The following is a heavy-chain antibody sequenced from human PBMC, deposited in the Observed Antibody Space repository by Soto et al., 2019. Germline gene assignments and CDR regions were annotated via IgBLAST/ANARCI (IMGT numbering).Heavy chain of an antibody. V-gene: IGHV1-69*13. J-gene: IGHJ6*02. CDR3: ARVGYSSTGTTFHYHGLDV. Sequence: SVKVSCKASGGTFSSYAISWVRQAPGQGLEWMGGIIPIFGTANYAQKFQGRVTITADESTSTAYMELSSLRSEDTAMYYCARVGYSSTGTTFHYHGLDVWGQGTTVTVSS. D-gene: IGHD3-22*01. CDR2: IIPIFGTA. CDR1: GGTFSSYA.